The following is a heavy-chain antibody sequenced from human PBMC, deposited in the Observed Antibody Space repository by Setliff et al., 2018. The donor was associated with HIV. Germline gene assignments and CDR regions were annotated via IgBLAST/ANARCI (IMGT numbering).Heavy chain of an antibody. Sequence: AASVKVSCKASGYKFTGHHIQWMRQAPGQGLEWMGRINPNMGDTQYAQKFQGRIIMTRDTSINTVYMELSSLTSDDTTLYYCARQDIPTGYYLFDYWGHGTQVTVSS. V-gene: IGHV1-2*06. CDR1: GYKFTGHH. CDR3: ARQDIPTGYYLFDY. D-gene: IGHD3-9*01. CDR2: INPNMGDT. J-gene: IGHJ4*01.